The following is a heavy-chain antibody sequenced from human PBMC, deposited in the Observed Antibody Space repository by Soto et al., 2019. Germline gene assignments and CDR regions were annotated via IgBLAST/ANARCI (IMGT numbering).Heavy chain of an antibody. J-gene: IGHJ1*01. V-gene: IGHV1-69*08. CDR2: IIPILGIA. CDR3: AREVEAAAGPSAEYFQH. D-gene: IGHD6-13*01. CDR1: GGTFSSYT. Sequence: QVQLVQSGAEVKKPGSSVKVSSKASGGTFSSYTISWVRQAPGHGLEWMGRIIPILGIANYAQKFQGRVTITADKSTSTAYMELSSLRSEDTAVYYCAREVEAAAGPSAEYFQHWGQGTLVTVSS.